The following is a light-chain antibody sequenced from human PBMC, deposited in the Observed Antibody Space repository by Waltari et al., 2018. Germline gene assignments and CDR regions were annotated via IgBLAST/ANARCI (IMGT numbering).Light chain of an antibody. J-gene: IGKJ2*01. CDR3: MQALQTPHT. CDR2: LGS. V-gene: IGKV2-28*01. CDR1: QSVLYRSNNMNY. Sequence: DIVMIQSPDSLAVSLGERATINCKSSQSVLYRSNNMNYLDWYLQKPGQSPQLLIYLGSNRASRVPDRFSGSGSGTDFTLKISRVEAEDVGVYYCMQALQTPHTFGQGTKLEIK.